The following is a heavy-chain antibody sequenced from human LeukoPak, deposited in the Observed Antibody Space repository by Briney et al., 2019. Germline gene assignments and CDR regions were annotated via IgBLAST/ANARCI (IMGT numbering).Heavy chain of an antibody. CDR1: GFTFSSYW. CDR3: ARGGITKFDY. J-gene: IGHJ4*02. D-gene: IGHD3-10*01. CDR2: IKQDGSEK. V-gene: IGHV3-7*01. Sequence: GGSLRLSCAASGFTFSSYWMSWVRQAPGKGLEWVANIKQDGSEKYYVDSVKGRFTISRDNSKNTLYLQMGSLRAEDMAVYYCARGGITKFDYWGQGTLVTVSS.